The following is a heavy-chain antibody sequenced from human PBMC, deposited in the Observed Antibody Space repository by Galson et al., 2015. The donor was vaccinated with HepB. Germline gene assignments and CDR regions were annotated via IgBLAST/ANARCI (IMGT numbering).Heavy chain of an antibody. J-gene: IGHJ4*02. D-gene: IGHD3-10*01. V-gene: IGHV3-48*02. Sequence: SLRLPCAASGFTFSTYSLNWVRQAPGKGLEWVSYISSSSSTIYYADSVKGRFTISRDNAKNSLYLQMNSLRDEDTAVYYCARGIRGNLDYWGQGTLVTVSS. CDR2: ISSSSSTI. CDR3: ARGIRGNLDY. CDR1: GFTFSTYS.